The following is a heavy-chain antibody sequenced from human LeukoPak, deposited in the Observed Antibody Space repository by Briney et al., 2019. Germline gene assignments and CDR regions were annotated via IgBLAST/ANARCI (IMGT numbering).Heavy chain of an antibody. CDR1: GGSISSGAYY. V-gene: IGHV4-31*03. J-gene: IGHJ4*02. Sequence: SETLSLTCTVSGGSISSGAYYWTWIRQHPVKGLEWIGYVYYSGNIHYNPSLKGRVTISLDTSKNQLSLKLTSVTVADTAVYYCARDSRGVFDSWGQESLVTVSS. CDR2: VYYSGNI. CDR3: ARDSRGVFDS.